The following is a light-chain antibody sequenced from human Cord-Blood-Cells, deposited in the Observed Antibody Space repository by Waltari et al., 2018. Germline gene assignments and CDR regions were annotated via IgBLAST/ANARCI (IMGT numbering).Light chain of an antibody. J-gene: IGLJ2*01. CDR2: GNS. V-gene: IGLV1-40*01. CDR3: QSYDSSLSGSV. CDR1: SSNIGAGYD. Sequence: QSVLTQPPSVSGAPGPRVTISCTGSSSNIGAGYDVHWYQQLPGTAPKLLIYGNSHRPSGVSDRFSGSKSGTSASLAITGLQAEDEADYYCQSYDSSLSGSVFGGGTKLTVL.